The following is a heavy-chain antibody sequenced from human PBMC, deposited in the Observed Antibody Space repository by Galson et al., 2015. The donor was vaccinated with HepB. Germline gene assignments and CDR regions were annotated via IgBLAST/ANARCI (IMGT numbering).Heavy chain of an antibody. Sequence: SLRLSCAASGFTFSSYGMHWVRQAPGKGLEWVAVVSYDGSNKYYADSVKGRFTISRDNSKNTLYLQMTSLRAEDTAIDYCAKDGGRGYTYGPNWFDPWGQGTLVTVSS. D-gene: IGHD5-18*01. CDR1: GFTFSSYG. CDR2: VSYDGSNK. J-gene: IGHJ5*02. CDR3: AKDGGRGYTYGPNWFDP. V-gene: IGHV3-30*18.